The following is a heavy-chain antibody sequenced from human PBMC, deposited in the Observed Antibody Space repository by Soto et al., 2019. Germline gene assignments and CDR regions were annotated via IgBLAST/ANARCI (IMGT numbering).Heavy chain of an antibody. V-gene: IGHV5-51*01. CDR3: ARPMVRGSKVYYYYRMDD. CDR1: GYSFTSYW. D-gene: IGHD3-10*01. Sequence: GESLKISCKGSGYSFTSYWIGWVRQMPGKGLEWMGIIYPGDSDTRYSPSFQGQVTISADKSISTAYLQWSSLKASDTAMYYCARPMVRGSKVYYYYRMDDCVQRSTVTDPS. CDR2: IYPGDSDT. J-gene: IGHJ6*02.